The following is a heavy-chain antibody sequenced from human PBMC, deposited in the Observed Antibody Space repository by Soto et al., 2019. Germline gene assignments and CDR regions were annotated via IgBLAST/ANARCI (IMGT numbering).Heavy chain of an antibody. J-gene: IGHJ3*02. CDR3: ARDRIRSAGDAFDI. CDR1: GGSISSYY. V-gene: IGHV4-59*01. CDR2: IYYSGST. D-gene: IGHD3-3*01. Sequence: SETLSLTCTVSGGSISSYYWSWIRQPPGKGLEWIGYIYYSGSTNYNPSLKSRVTISVDTSKNQFSLKLSSVTAADTAVYYRARDRIRSAGDAFDIWGQGTMVTVSS.